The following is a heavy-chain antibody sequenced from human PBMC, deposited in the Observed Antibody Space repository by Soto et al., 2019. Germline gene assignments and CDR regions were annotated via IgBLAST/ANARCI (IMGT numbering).Heavy chain of an antibody. CDR3: ARVGYCSGGSCYSFYYYYGMDV. V-gene: IGHV1-8*01. CDR1: GYTFTSYD. D-gene: IGHD2-15*01. CDR2: MNPNSGNT. J-gene: IGHJ6*02. Sequence: AAVKVSCKASGYTFTSYDINWVRQATGQGLEWMGWMNPNSGNTGYAQKFQGRVTMTRNTSISTAYMELSSLRSEDTAVYYCARVGYCSGGSCYSFYYYYGMDVWGQGTTVTVSS.